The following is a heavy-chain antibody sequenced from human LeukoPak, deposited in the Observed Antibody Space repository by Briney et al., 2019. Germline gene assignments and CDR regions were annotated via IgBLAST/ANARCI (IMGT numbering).Heavy chain of an antibody. CDR3: ARDDYGDYYFDY. CDR1: GYTFTSYG. J-gene: IGHJ4*02. CDR2: IIPILGIA. D-gene: IGHD4-17*01. V-gene: IGHV1-69*04. Sequence: GASVKVSCKASGYTFTSYGISWVRQAPGQGLEWMGRIIPILGIANYAQKFQGRVTITADKSTSTAYMELSSLRSEDTAVYYCARDDYGDYYFDYWGQGTLVTVSS.